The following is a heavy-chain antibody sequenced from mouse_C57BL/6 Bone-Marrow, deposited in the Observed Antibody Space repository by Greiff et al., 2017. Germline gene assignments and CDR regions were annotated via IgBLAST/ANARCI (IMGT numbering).Heavy chain of an antibody. CDR3: TTCPYFYAMDY. CDR2: IYPRSGNT. Sequence: VKVVESGAELVRPGASVKLSCKASGYTFTSYGISWVKQRPGQGLEWIGEIYPRSGNTYYNEKFKGKATLTADKSSSTAYMELRSLTSDDSAVYFCTTCPYFYAMDYGGQETSVTVSS. V-gene: IGHV1-81*01. CDR1: GYTFTSYG. J-gene: IGHJ4*01. D-gene: IGHD2-10*01.